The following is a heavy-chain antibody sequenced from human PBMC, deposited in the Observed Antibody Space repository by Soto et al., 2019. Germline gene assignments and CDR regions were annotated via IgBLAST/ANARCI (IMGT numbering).Heavy chain of an antibody. D-gene: IGHD3-3*02. CDR1: GGSFSGYY. CDR2: INHSGST. Sequence: KTSETLSLTCAAYGGSFSGYYWSWIRQPPGKGLEWIGEINHSGSTNYNPSLKSRVTISVDTSKNQFSLKLSSVTAADTAVYYCARGGFSKILDYWGQGTLVTVSS. V-gene: IGHV4-34*01. J-gene: IGHJ4*02. CDR3: ARGGFSKILDY.